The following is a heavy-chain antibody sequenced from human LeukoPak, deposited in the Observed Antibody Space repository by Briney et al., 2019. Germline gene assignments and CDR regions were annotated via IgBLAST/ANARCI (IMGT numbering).Heavy chain of an antibody. Sequence: PGGSLRLSCAASGFTFSSYSMNWVRQAPGRGLEWVSSISSSSSYIYYADSVKGRFTISRDNAKNSLYLQMNSLRAEDTAVYYCARDGKYSSGWPGGYWGQGTLVTVSS. CDR1: GFTFSSYS. D-gene: IGHD6-19*01. CDR2: ISSSSSYI. CDR3: ARDGKYSSGWPGGY. J-gene: IGHJ4*02. V-gene: IGHV3-21*01.